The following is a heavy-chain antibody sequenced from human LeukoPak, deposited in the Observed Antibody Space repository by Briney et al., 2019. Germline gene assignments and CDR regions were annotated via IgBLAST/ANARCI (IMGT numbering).Heavy chain of an antibody. J-gene: IGHJ5*02. Sequence: WASVKVSCKASGGTFSSYAISWVRQAPGQGLEWMGGIIPIFGTANYAQKFQGRVTITADESTSTAYMELSSLRSEDTAVYYCARSRIGGGKFDPWGQGTLVTVSS. CDR3: ARSRIGGGKFDP. CDR2: IIPIFGTA. D-gene: IGHD3-16*01. V-gene: IGHV1-69*13. CDR1: GGTFSSYA.